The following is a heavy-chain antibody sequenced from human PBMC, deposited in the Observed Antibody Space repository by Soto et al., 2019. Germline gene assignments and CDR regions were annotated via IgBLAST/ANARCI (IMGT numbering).Heavy chain of an antibody. Sequence: QVQLQQWGAGLLKPSETLSLTCAVYGGSFSGYYWSWIRQPPGKGLEWIGEINHSGSTNYNPSLKSRVTISVDTSKNQCSLKLSSVTAADTAVYYCARGWRYYDSSGYYYDWFDPWGQGTLVTVSS. J-gene: IGHJ5*02. V-gene: IGHV4-34*01. D-gene: IGHD3-22*01. CDR2: INHSGST. CDR3: ARGWRYYDSSGYYYDWFDP. CDR1: GGSFSGYY.